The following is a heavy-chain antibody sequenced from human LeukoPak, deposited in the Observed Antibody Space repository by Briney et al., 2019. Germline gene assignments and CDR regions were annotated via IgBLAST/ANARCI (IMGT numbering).Heavy chain of an antibody. J-gene: IGHJ3*02. V-gene: IGHV3-23*01. CDR3: AKDKTYDDFWSGHDAFDI. CDR1: GFTFTTYA. CDR2: ISGSGDIT. Sequence: GGSLRLSCAASGFTFTTYAMSWVRQAPGKGLEWVSVISGSGDITYYADSVKGRFTISRDISKHTLYLQMKSLRAGDTAVYYCAKDKTYDDFWSGHDAFDIWGQGTMVTVSS. D-gene: IGHD3-3*01.